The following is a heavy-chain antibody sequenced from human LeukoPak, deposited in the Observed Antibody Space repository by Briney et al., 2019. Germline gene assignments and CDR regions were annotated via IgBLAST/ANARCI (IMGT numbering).Heavy chain of an antibody. Sequence: GGTLRLSCAASGFTFSSYGMSWVRQAPGKGLEWVSAISGSGGSTYYADSVKGRFTISRDNSKNTLYLQMNSLRAEDTAVYYCARVSSSWYQDWYFDLWGRGTLVTVSS. CDR1: GFTFSSYG. D-gene: IGHD6-13*01. J-gene: IGHJ2*01. CDR2: ISGSGGST. CDR3: ARVSSSWYQDWYFDL. V-gene: IGHV3-23*01.